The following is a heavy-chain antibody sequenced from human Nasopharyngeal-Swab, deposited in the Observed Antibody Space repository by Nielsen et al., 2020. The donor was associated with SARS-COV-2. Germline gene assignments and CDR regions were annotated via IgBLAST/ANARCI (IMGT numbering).Heavy chain of an antibody. CDR3: VRDARLRGYSGYAYDY. Sequence: LRLSCTVSGGSISSGGYYWSWIRQHPGKGLEWIGYIYYSGSTYYNPSLKSRVTISVDTSKNQFSLKLSSVTAADTAVYYCVRDARLRGYSGYAYDYWGQGTLVTVSS. CDR1: GGSISSGGYY. V-gene: IGHV4-31*03. D-gene: IGHD5-12*01. J-gene: IGHJ4*02. CDR2: IYYSGST.